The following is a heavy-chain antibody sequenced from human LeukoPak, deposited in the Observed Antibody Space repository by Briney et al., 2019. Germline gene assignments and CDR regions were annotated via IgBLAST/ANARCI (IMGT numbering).Heavy chain of an antibody. J-gene: IGHJ5*02. CDR3: ARTRTLPIAGGFDT. D-gene: IGHD3-16*01. Sequence: GRSLRLSCAPSGFTFSNYGMHWVRQAPGKGLEWVALIWSDGRNKFYTDSVKGRFTISRDNSKNTLDLQMNSLRAEDTAVYYCARTRTLPIAGGFDTWGQGSLVTVSS. CDR1: GFTFSNYG. V-gene: IGHV3-33*01. CDR2: IWSDGRNK.